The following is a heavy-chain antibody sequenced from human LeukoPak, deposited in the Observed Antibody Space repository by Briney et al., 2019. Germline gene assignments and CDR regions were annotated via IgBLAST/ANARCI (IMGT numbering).Heavy chain of an antibody. CDR1: GGSISSGSYY. CDR2: IYTSGIT. Sequence: SQTLSLTCTVSGGSISSGSYYWRWLRQPAGKGLEWIGRIYTSGITNYNPSLKSRVTISLDTSKNQFSLKLSSVTAADTAVYYCAAGDDFWSGSLGHWGQGTLVTVSS. D-gene: IGHD3-3*01. J-gene: IGHJ4*02. V-gene: IGHV4-61*02. CDR3: AAGDDFWSGSLGH.